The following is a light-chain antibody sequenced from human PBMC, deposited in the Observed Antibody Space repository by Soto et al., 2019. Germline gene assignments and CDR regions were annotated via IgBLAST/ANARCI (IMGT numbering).Light chain of an antibody. CDR2: EGS. Sequence: QSALTQPASVSGSPGQSITISCTGTSSDVGSYNLVSWYQQHPGKAPKLMIYEGSKRPSGVSNLFSGSKSGNTASLTISGLQAEDEADYYCCSYAGSSGYVFGTGTKLTVL. CDR1: SSDVGSYNL. V-gene: IGLV2-23*01. J-gene: IGLJ1*01. CDR3: CSYAGSSGYV.